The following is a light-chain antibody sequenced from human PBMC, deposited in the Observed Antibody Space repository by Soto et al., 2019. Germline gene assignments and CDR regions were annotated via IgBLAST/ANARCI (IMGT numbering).Light chain of an antibody. CDR3: QQYGSSLSWT. V-gene: IGKV3-20*01. Sequence: EIVMTQSPATLSLSPGDRATLSCRASQSVNTNVAWYQQEPGQAPRLLIYGASSRATGIPDRFSGSGSGTDFTLTISRLEPEDFAVYYCQQYGSSLSWTFGQGTKVDIK. J-gene: IGKJ1*01. CDR2: GAS. CDR1: QSVNTN.